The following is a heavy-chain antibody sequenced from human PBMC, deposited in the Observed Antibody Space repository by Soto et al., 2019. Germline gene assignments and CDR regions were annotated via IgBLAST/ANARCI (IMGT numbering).Heavy chain of an antibody. Sequence: QVRLVESGGGVVQPGRSLRLSCTASGFSFSSYAMYWFRQPPGKGLEWVAVISHDGINKHYEDSVKGRVTVSRDNSNHSLELQLNSLRGEDTAMYYCARDMYSSDYFVKWFEPWGQGTLVTVSS. V-gene: IGHV3-30-3*01. D-gene: IGHD6-19*01. CDR3: ARDMYSSDYFVKWFEP. CDR1: GFSFSSYA. J-gene: IGHJ5*02. CDR2: ISHDGINK.